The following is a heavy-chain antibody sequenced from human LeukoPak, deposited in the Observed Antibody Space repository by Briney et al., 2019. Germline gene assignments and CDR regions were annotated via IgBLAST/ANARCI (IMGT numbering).Heavy chain of an antibody. Sequence: GGSLRLSCAASGFTFSTYEMHWVRQAPGKGLEWVSDISSSGSIIYYADSVKGRFTTSRDNAKNLLYLQMHSLRAEDTAVYYCSLLAVASPQDYWGQGTLVTVSS. V-gene: IGHV3-48*03. CDR1: GFTFSTYE. CDR2: ISSSGSII. CDR3: SLLAVASPQDY. J-gene: IGHJ4*02. D-gene: IGHD6-19*01.